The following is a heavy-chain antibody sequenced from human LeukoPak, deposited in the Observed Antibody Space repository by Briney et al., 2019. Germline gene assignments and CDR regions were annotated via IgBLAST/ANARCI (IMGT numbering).Heavy chain of an antibody. J-gene: IGHJ4*02. D-gene: IGHD6-19*01. CDR1: GYTFTGYY. Sequence: ASVKVSCKASGYTFTGYYMHWVRQAPGQGLEWMGWINPNSGGTNHAQKFQGRVTMTRDTSISTAYMELSRLRSDDTAVYYCAREGSSGWYYFDYWGQGTLVTVSS. CDR2: INPNSGGT. V-gene: IGHV1-2*02. CDR3: AREGSSGWYYFDY.